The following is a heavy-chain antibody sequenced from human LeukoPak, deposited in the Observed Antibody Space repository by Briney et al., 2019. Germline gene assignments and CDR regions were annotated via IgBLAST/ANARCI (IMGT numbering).Heavy chain of an antibody. J-gene: IGHJ6*03. CDR3: AKVPSGSYYQVYYYYMDV. Sequence: GGSLRLSCAASGFTFSSYAMSWVRQAPGKGLEWVSAISGSGGSTYYADSVKGRFTISRDNSKNTLYLQMNSLRAEDTAVYYCAKVPSGSYYQVYYYYMDVWGKGTTVTVSS. CDR2: ISGSGGST. V-gene: IGHV3-23*01. CDR1: GFTFSSYA. D-gene: IGHD1-26*01.